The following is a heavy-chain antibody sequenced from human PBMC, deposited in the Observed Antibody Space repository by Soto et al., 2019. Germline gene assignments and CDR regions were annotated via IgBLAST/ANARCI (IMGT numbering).Heavy chain of an antibody. CDR2: IGTAGDT. CDR3: ARGIYDYSNYFGAHYYYYYYMDV. CDR1: GFTFSSYD. Sequence: EVQLVESGGGLVQPGGSLRLSCAASGFTFSSYDMHWVRQATGKGLEWVSAIGTAGDTYYPGSVKGRFTISRENAKNSLYLQMNSLRAGDTAVYYCARGIYDYSNYFGAHYYYYYYMDVWGKGTTVTVSS. J-gene: IGHJ6*03. D-gene: IGHD4-4*01. V-gene: IGHV3-13*01.